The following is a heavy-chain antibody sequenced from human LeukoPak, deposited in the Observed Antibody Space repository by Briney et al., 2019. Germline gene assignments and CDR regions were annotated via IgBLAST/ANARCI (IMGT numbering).Heavy chain of an antibody. J-gene: IGHJ6*02. CDR2: IHDSGTT. D-gene: IGHD3-22*01. Sequence: SETLSLTCTVSGGSISSFYWTWIRQPPGKGLEWIGYIHDSGTTNSNPSLKSRVTISLDTSRNQFSLKLTSVTAADTAVYYCARSFDSRGYFYYGMDVWGQGTTVTVSS. CDR1: GGSISSFY. V-gene: IGHV4-59*01. CDR3: ARSFDSRGYFYYGMDV.